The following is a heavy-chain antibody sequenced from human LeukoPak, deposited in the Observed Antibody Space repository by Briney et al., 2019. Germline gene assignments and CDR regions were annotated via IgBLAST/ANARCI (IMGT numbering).Heavy chain of an antibody. D-gene: IGHD6-19*01. V-gene: IGHV3-7*03. CDR3: ARVRSSDRSFFDY. J-gene: IGHJ4*02. CDR2: IKEDGSEK. CDR1: GFTFSSSS. Sequence: GGSLRLSCVASGFTFSSSSMSWVRQAPGKGLEWVANIKEDGSEKYYVDSVKGRFTISRDNAKNSLFLQMNSLRAEDTAVYYCARVRSSDRSFFDYWGQGTLVTVSS.